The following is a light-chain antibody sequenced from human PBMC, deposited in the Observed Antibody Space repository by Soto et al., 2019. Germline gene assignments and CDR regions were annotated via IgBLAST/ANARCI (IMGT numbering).Light chain of an antibody. CDR1: QSVSNN. V-gene: IGKV3-15*01. J-gene: IGKJ5*01. CDR2: GAS. Sequence: EIVLTQAPATLSLSPGESATLSCRASQSVSNNLAWYQQKPGQAPRLLIYGASTRATDIPARFSGSGSGTEFTLTISSLQSEDFAVYFCQQYHNWPPITFGQGTRLEIK. CDR3: QQYHNWPPIT.